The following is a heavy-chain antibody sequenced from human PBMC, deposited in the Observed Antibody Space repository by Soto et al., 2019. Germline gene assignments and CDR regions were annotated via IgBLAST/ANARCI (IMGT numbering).Heavy chain of an antibody. CDR2: ISTYNGNT. CDR1: GYTFTTYD. V-gene: IGHV1-18*01. CDR3: ARSFVVVTATDY. J-gene: IGHJ4*02. Sequence: GASVKVSCKASGYTFTTYDISWVRQAPGQGLEWMGRISTYNGNTNYPQSLQGRLTMTTDTSTTTAYMELRSLRSDDTAVYYCARSFVVVTATDYWGQGTVVTVS. D-gene: IGHD2-21*02.